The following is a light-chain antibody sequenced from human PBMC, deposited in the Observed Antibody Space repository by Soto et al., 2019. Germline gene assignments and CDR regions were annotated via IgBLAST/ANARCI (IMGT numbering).Light chain of an antibody. V-gene: IGKV1-27*01. CDR1: QDIAIF. CDR3: QKCKVAPFT. Sequence: ILMTQSPSSLSAFVGDRVTITCRASQDIAIFLAWYQQKPGKVPKLLIYAASTLQSGVPSRFIGSGSGTDFTLTISGLQPEDVATYYCQKCKVAPFTFGGGTKVEIK. J-gene: IGKJ4*01. CDR2: AAS.